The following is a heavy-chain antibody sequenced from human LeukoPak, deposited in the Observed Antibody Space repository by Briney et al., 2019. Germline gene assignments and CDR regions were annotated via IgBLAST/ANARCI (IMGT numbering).Heavy chain of an antibody. CDR3: TRLKDPYDYGDYVFDY. Sequence: GGSLRLSCAASGFTFSGSVMHWVRQAPGKGLEWVGRTRSKATNYATAYAASVKGRFTISRDDSKNTAYLQMNSLKTEDTAVYYCTRLKDPYDYGDYVFDYWGQGTLVTVSS. D-gene: IGHD4-17*01. V-gene: IGHV3-73*01. CDR2: TRSKATNYAT. CDR1: GFTFSGSV. J-gene: IGHJ4*02.